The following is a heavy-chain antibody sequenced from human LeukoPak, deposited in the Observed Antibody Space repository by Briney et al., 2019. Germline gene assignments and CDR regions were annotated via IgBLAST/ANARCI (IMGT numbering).Heavy chain of an antibody. CDR3: ARDCERYCVRDPPDS. CDR1: GFTFSNYW. D-gene: IGHD2-21*02. CDR2: INQDGSEK. V-gene: IGHV3-7*01. Sequence: PGGSLRLSCAASGFTFSNYWMSWVRQAPGKGLEWVANINQDGSEKYYVDSVKGRFTVSRDDAKNSLYLQMNSLRAEDTAVYYCARDCERYCVRDPPDSWGQGTLVIVSS. J-gene: IGHJ4*02.